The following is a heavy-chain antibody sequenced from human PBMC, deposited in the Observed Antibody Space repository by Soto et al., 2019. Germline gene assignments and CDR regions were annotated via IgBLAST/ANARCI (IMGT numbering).Heavy chain of an antibody. CDR2: ISGSGGST. CDR3: AKEEEDIVVVPAARRRHYYYGMDV. Sequence: GGSLRLSCAASGFTFSSYAMSWVRQAPGKGLEWVSGISGSGGSTYYADSVKGRFTISRDNSKNTLYLQMNSLRAEDTAVYYCAKEEEDIVVVPAARRRHYYYGMDVWGQGTTVRVS. D-gene: IGHD2-2*01. J-gene: IGHJ6*02. V-gene: IGHV3-23*01. CDR1: GFTFSSYA.